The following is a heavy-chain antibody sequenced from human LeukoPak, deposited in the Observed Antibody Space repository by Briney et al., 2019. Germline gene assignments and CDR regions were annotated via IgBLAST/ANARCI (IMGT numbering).Heavy chain of an antibody. CDR1: GGSISSGDYY. V-gene: IGHV4-30-4*01. J-gene: IGHJ1*01. CDR3: ARHDEQQLVRSPEYFQH. D-gene: IGHD6-13*01. Sequence: SETLSLTCTVSGGSISSGDYYWSWIRQPPGKGLEWIGYIYYSGSTYYNPSLKSRVTISVDTSKNQFSLKLSSVTAADTAVYYCARHDEQQLVRSPEYFQHWGQGTLVTVSS. CDR2: IYYSGST.